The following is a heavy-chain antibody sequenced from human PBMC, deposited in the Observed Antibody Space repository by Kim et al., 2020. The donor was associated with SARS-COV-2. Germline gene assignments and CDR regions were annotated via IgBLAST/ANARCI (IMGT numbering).Heavy chain of an antibody. J-gene: IGHJ6*03. Sequence: YYSPSLKSRVTMSADTSKNQFCLKLSSVTAADTAVYYCARIYSSYFYMDVWGKGTSVTVSS. V-gene: IGHV4-39*01. CDR3: ARIYSSYFYMDV.